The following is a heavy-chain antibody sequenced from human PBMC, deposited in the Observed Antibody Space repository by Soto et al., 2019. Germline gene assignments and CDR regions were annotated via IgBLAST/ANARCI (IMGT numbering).Heavy chain of an antibody. V-gene: IGHV1-18*01. CDR1: GYTFTSYG. Sequence: GASVKVSWKASGYTFTSYGISWVRQAPGQGLEWMGWISAYNGNTNYAQKLQGRVTMTTDTSTSTAYMELRSLRSDDTAVYYCAREYCSSTSCWGRNYYYGMDVWGQGTTVIVSS. J-gene: IGHJ6*02. D-gene: IGHD2-2*01. CDR2: ISAYNGNT. CDR3: AREYCSSTSCWGRNYYYGMDV.